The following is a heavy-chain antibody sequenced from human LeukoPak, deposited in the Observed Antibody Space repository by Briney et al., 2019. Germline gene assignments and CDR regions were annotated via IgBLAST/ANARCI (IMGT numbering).Heavy chain of an antibody. Sequence: PGRSLRLSCAASGFTFDDYAMHWVRQAPGKGLEWVAVISYDGSNKYYADSVKGRFTISRDNSKNTLYLQMNSLRAEDTAVYYCARDGDFEWLFFDYWGQGTLVTVSS. CDR1: GFTFDDYA. J-gene: IGHJ4*02. CDR3: ARDGDFEWLFFDY. D-gene: IGHD3-3*01. V-gene: IGHV3-30-3*01. CDR2: ISYDGSNK.